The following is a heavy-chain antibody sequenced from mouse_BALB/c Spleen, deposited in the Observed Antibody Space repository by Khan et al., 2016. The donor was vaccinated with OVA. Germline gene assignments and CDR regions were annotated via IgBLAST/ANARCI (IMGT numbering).Heavy chain of an antibody. J-gene: IGHJ1*01. CDR3: ARSGGNFHWYFDV. V-gene: IGHV5-17*02. Sequence: EVELVESGGGLVQPGGSRKLSCAASGFTFSSFGMHWVRQAPEKGLEWVAYISSGRSTISYVDSVKGRFTISRDNPTNTLFLQMTSLRSEDTAMYYCARSGGNFHWYFDVWGAGTSVTVSS. D-gene: IGHD2-1*01. CDR1: GFTFSSFG. CDR2: ISSGRSTI.